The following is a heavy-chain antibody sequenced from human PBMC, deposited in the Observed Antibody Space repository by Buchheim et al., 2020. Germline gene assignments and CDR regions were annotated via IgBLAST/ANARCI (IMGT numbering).Heavy chain of an antibody. D-gene: IGHD3-10*01. J-gene: IGHJ4*02. Sequence: QVQLQESGPGLVKPSETLSLTCTVSGGSISSYYWSWIRQPPGKGLEWIGYIYYSGSTNYNPSLQSRVTISVDTSKNQFSLKLSSVTAADTAVYYCARGLGPYYFDYWGQGTL. CDR3: ARGLGPYYFDY. V-gene: IGHV4-59*01. CDR2: IYYSGST. CDR1: GGSISSYY.